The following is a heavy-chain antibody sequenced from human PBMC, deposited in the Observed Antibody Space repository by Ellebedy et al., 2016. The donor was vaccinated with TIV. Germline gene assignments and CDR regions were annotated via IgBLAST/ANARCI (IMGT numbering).Heavy chain of an antibody. Sequence: PGGSLRLSCAASGLTFSSHAMSWVRQAPGKGLEWVSSITESGGNTYYADSVKGRFTISRDNSKDTLFLQMNSLRAEDTAIYFCARDPLGVAPPSPPWGQGTMVTVSS. CDR3: ARDPLGVAPPSPP. V-gene: IGHV3-23*01. D-gene: IGHD6-13*01. CDR1: GLTFSSHA. J-gene: IGHJ3*01. CDR2: ITESGGNT.